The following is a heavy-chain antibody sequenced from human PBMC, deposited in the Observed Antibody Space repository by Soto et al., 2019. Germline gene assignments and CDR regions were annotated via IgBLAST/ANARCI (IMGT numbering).Heavy chain of an antibody. J-gene: IGHJ4*02. V-gene: IGHV4-4*02. CDR3: AREVQDYDSSGPLRSFDY. CDR1: SGSISSSNW. D-gene: IGHD3-22*01. CDR2: IYHSGST. Sequence: SETLSLTCAVSSGSISSSNWWSWVRQPPGKGLEWIGEIYHSGSTNYNPSLKSRVTISVDTSKNQFSLKLSSVTAADTAVYYCAREVQDYDSSGPLRSFDYWGQGTLVTVSS.